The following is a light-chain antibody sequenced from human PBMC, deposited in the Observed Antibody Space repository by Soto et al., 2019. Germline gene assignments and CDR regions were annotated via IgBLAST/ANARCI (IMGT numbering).Light chain of an antibody. J-gene: IGLJ1*01. CDR3: SSYTTSSTLENV. CDR1: SSDVGGYNY. V-gene: IGLV2-14*01. CDR2: DVS. Sequence: QSALTQPASVSGSPGQSITISCTGTSSDVGGYNYVSWYQQHPGKAPKLMIFDVSNRPSGVSNRFSGSKSGNTASLTISWLQAEDEADYYCSSYTTSSTLENVFGTGTKLTVL.